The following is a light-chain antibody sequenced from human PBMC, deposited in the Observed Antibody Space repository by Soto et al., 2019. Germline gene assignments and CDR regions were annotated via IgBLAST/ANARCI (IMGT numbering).Light chain of an antibody. J-gene: IGKJ1*01. CDR2: GAS. V-gene: IGKV3-15*01. CDR1: QSVSSK. Sequence: EIVMTQSPATLSVSPGEGATLSCRASQSVSSKLAWYQQKPGQAPRPLIYGASTRATGIPARFIGSGSGTEFTLIFSSLQSEDSAVYYCQQYNSWLWTFGQGTKVEIK. CDR3: QQYNSWLWT.